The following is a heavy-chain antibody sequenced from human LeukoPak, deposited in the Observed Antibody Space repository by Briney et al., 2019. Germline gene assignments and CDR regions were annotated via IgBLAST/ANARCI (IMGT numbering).Heavy chain of an antibody. J-gene: IGHJ3*02. CDR1: GFTFSGCL. Sequence: GGSLRLSCVASGFTFSGCLMHWVRQAPGKGLEWVAVISYDGSSENYADSVKGRVTVSRDNSHDTLFLQMNSLRPEDTAVYYCARESWGAISPAFDIWGQGTMVTVSS. CDR3: ARESWGAISPAFDI. V-gene: IGHV3-30-3*01. D-gene: IGHD3-10*01. CDR2: ISYDGSSE.